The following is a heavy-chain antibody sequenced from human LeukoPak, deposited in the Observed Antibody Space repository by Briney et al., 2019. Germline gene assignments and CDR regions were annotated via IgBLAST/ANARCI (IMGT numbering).Heavy chain of an antibody. Sequence: SVKVSCKASGYTFSSYYMHWVRQAPGQGLEWMGGIIPIFGTANYAQKFQGRVTITADKSTSTAYMELSSLRSEDTAVYYCARVERITMIVVVTNDAFDIWGQGTMVTVSS. CDR2: IIPIFGTA. D-gene: IGHD3-22*01. J-gene: IGHJ3*02. CDR1: GYTFSSYY. V-gene: IGHV1-69*06. CDR3: ARVERITMIVVVTNDAFDI.